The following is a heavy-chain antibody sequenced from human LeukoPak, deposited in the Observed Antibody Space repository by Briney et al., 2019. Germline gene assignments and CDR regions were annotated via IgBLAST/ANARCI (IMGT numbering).Heavy chain of an antibody. CDR1: GGSVTYSHYY. V-gene: IGHV4-39*01. Sequence: SETLSLTCSVSGGSVTYSHYYWGWVRQPPGKGLEWIGGIYYSGSTYYNPSLKSRVTISVDTSRNEFSLRLSSVTAADTALYFCARQSGSYGGILDNWGQGILGTVSS. D-gene: IGHD1-26*01. J-gene: IGHJ4*02. CDR2: IYYSGST. CDR3: ARQSGSYGGILDN.